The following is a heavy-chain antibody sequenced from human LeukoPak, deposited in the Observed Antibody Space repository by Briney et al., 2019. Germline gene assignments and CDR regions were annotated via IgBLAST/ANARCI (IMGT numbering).Heavy chain of an antibody. J-gene: IGHJ4*02. V-gene: IGHV3-43*02. CDR3: AKGYAVAGMDY. CDR1: GFPFDDYA. Sequence: GALLLSCWASGFPFDDYAMDWGRPGPGEGLEWVALLIGGGGSTYYADSVKGRFTISRDNSKNSLYLQMNSLRTEDTALYYCAKGYAVAGMDYWGQGTLVTVSS. D-gene: IGHD6-19*01. CDR2: LIGGGGST.